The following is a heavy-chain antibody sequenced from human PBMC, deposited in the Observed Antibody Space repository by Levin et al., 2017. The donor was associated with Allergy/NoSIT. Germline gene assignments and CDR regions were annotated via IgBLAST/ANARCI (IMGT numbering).Heavy chain of an antibody. D-gene: IGHD3-3*01. V-gene: IGHV1-69*01. Sequence: KISCKASGGTFSSYAISWVRQAPGQGLEWMGGIIPIFGTANYAQKFQGRVTITADESTSTAYMELSSLRSEDTAVYYCARGGGSGGTIFGVVIPWFDPWGQGTLVTVSS. CDR3: ARGGGSGGTIFGVVIPWFDP. CDR1: GGTFSSYA. J-gene: IGHJ5*02. CDR2: IIPIFGTA.